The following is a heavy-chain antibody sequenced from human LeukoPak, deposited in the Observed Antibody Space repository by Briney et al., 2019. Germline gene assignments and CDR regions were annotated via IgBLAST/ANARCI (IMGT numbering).Heavy chain of an antibody. D-gene: IGHD3-10*01. CDR2: ISDSGRST. J-gene: IGHJ4*02. Sequence: GGSLRLSCTASGFTFSSYAMSWVRQAPGKGLEWVSIISDSGRSTYYADSVKGRFTISRDNARNSLYLEMNGLRDGDTAVYYCTRDGVRGMYDHGHFDHWGQGTLVTVSS. CDR3: TRDGVRGMYDHGHFDH. V-gene: IGHV3-23*01. CDR1: GFTFSSYA.